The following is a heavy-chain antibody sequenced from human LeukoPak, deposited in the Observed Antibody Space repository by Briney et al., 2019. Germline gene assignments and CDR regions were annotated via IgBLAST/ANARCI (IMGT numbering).Heavy chain of an antibody. D-gene: IGHD4-17*01. V-gene: IGHV3-21*01. CDR2: ISSSSSYI. CDR3: ARGDGDYVCVY. Sequence: GGSLRLSCAASGFTFSSYSMNWVRQAPGKGLEWVSSISSSSSYIYYADSVKGRFTISRDNAKNYLYLQMISLRAEDTAVYYCARGDGDYVCVYWGQGTLVTVSS. J-gene: IGHJ4*02. CDR1: GFTFSSYS.